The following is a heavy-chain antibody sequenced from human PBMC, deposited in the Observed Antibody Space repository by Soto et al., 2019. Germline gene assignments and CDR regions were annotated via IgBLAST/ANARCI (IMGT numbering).Heavy chain of an antibody. J-gene: IGHJ5*02. CDR3: VRGGSNYAS. CDR1: GFTFSDSL. V-gene: IGHV3-7*01. Sequence: PGGSLRLSCTASGFTFSDSLMTWVHQAPGKGLEWVARIKPDESEKKYADSVKGRFSISRDNAKNSMYLQMDSLRGEDTAVYYCVRGGSNYASWGQGILVTVSS. D-gene: IGHD4-4*01. CDR2: IKPDESEK.